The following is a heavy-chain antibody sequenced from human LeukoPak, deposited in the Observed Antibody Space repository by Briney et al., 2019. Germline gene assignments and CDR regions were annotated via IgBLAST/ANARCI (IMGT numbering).Heavy chain of an antibody. D-gene: IGHD2-15*01. J-gene: IGHJ3*02. Sequence: SETLSLTCAVYGGSFSGYYWSWIRQPPGKGLEWIGEINHSGSTNYNPSLKSRVTISVDTSKNQFSLKLSSVTAADTAVYYCARSRKVVAAWDAFDIWGQGTMVTVSS. CDR1: GGSFSGYY. CDR2: INHSGST. V-gene: IGHV4-34*01. CDR3: ARSRKVVAAWDAFDI.